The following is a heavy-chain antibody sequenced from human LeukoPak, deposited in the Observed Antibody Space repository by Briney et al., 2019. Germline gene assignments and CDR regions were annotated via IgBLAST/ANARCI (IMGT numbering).Heavy chain of an antibody. V-gene: IGHV3-53*01. CDR2: IYGGETA. Sequence: GGSLRLSCAASGFTVSSNYMSWVRQAPGKGLEWVSTIYGGETANYADSVKGRFTISRDNSKNTLYLQMNSLRVEDTAVYYCARGTYDSSGYYYWGQGTLVTVSS. D-gene: IGHD3-22*01. CDR1: GFTVSSNY. CDR3: ARGTYDSSGYYY. J-gene: IGHJ4*02.